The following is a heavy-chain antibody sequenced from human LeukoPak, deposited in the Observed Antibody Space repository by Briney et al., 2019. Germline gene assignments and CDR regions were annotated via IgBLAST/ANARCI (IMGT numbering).Heavy chain of an antibody. CDR2: INTNTGNP. V-gene: IGHV7-4-1*02. CDR1: GYTFTSYA. J-gene: IGHJ5*02. Sequence: ASVKVSCRASGYTFTSYAMNWVRQAPGQGLEWMGWINTNTGNPTYAQGFTGRFVFSLDTSVSTAYLQISSLKAEDTAVYYCARDGGYYYDSSWLYWFDPWGQGALVTVSS. D-gene: IGHD3-22*01. CDR3: ARDGGYYYDSSWLYWFDP.